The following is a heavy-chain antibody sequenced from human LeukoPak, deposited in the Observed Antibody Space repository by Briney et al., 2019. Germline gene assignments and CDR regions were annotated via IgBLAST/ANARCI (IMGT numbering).Heavy chain of an antibody. D-gene: IGHD3-16*01. CDR2: IFYSGST. CDR3: ARFWGSYSFVDY. V-gene: IGHV4-59*01. Sequence: ETLSLTCTVSGGSISSYYWSWIRLPPGKGLEWIGYIFYSGSTKYNPSPKSRVTISIDTSKNQFSLKLSSVTAADTAVYYCARFWGSYSFVDYWGQGTLVIASS. CDR1: GGSISSYY. J-gene: IGHJ4*02.